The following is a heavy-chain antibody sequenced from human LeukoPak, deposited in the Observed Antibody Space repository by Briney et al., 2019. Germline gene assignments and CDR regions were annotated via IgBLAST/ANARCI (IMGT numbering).Heavy chain of an antibody. CDR3: ARGGRQWLVRALDY. CDR1: GGSFSGYY. Sequence: PSETLSLTCAVYGGSFSGYYWSWIRQPPGKGLEWIGEINHSGSTNYNPSLKSRVTISVGTSKNQFSLKLSSVTAADTAVYYCARGGRQWLVRALDYWGQGTLVTVSS. J-gene: IGHJ4*02. D-gene: IGHD6-19*01. V-gene: IGHV4-34*01. CDR2: INHSGST.